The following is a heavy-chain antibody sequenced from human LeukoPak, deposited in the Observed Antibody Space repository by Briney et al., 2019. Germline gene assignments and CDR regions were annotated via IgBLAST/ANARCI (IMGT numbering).Heavy chain of an antibody. CDR2: MDDSGTHT. J-gene: IGHJ4*02. CDR1: GFTFSRYA. Sequence: QAGGSLRLSCAASGFTFSRYAMQWVRQAPDKRLEYVSGMDDSGTHTYYAESVKGRFTMSRDNSRDTLYLQMRSLRPEDTAVYHCARDGKAKNDYWGQGTLVTVST. CDR3: ARDGKAKNDY. D-gene: IGHD1-26*01. V-gene: IGHV3-64*02.